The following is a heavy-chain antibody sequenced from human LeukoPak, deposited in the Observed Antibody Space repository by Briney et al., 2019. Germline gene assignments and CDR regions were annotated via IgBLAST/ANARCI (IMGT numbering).Heavy chain of an antibody. CDR1: GFTFSSYV. V-gene: IGHV3-48*04. CDR3: SRLRGYSYGYADY. D-gene: IGHD5-18*01. Sequence: PGGSLRLSCAASGFTFSSYVMSWVRQAPGKGLEWVSYISSSGSTIDYADSVKGRFTISRDNAKNSLYLQMNSLRAEDTAVYYCSRLRGYSYGYADYWGQGTLVTVSS. CDR2: ISSSGSTI. J-gene: IGHJ4*02.